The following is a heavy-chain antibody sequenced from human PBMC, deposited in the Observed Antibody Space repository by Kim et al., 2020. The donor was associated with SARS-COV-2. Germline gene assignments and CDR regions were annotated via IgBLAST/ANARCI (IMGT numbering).Heavy chain of an antibody. J-gene: IGHJ6*04. V-gene: IGHV3-9*01. Sequence: GGSLRLSCTVSGFRFGDYAMHWVRQRPGKGLEWVSGITWNWDTRGYAGSVKGRFTISRDNAKNSQYLQMGSLKSGDTALYFCAKGASGTYYSTTLYYYYGMDAGGEGTTVTVPT. CDR1: GFRFGDYA. CDR3: AKGASGTYYSTTLYYYYGMDA. D-gene: IGHD3-10*01. CDR2: ITWNWDTR.